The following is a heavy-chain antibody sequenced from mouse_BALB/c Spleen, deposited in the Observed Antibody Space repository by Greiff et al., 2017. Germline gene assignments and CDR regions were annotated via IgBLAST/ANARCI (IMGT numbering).Heavy chain of an antibody. Sequence: EVMLVESGGGLVQPGGSRKLSCAASGFTFSSFGMHWVRQAPEKGLEWVAYISSGSSTIYYADTVKGRFTITRDNPKNTLFLQMTSLSSEDTAMYYCARKTPVWDVGYFDVWGAGTTVTVSS. J-gene: IGHJ1*01. CDR2: ISSGSSTI. D-gene: IGHD4-1*01. CDR3: ARKTPVWDVGYFDV. V-gene: IGHV5-17*02. CDR1: GFTFSSFG.